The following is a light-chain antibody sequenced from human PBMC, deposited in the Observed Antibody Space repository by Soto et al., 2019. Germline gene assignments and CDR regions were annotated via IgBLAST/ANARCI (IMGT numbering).Light chain of an antibody. CDR1: QSVSSN. V-gene: IGKV3-15*01. Sequence: IVLTQSPGSLSLSPREGAPQSWRASQSVSSNLAWYQQKPGQAPRLLIYGASTRATDIPGRFSGSGSGTEFTLTISSLQSEDFAVYYCQQYDNWPITFGQGTRLEIK. CDR2: GAS. J-gene: IGKJ5*01. CDR3: QQYDNWPIT.